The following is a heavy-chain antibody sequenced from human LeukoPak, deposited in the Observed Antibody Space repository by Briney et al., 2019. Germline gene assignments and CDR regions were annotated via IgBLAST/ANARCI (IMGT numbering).Heavy chain of an antibody. Sequence: GGSLRLSCAASGFTFSSYGMHWVRQAPGKGLEWVANIKQDGSEKYYVDSVKGRFTISRDNAKNSLYLQMNSLRAEDTAVYYCARVKATVTTPDAFDIWGQGTMVTVSS. V-gene: IGHV3-7*01. CDR3: ARVKATVTTPDAFDI. J-gene: IGHJ3*02. CDR2: IKQDGSEK. D-gene: IGHD4-17*01. CDR1: GFTFSSYG.